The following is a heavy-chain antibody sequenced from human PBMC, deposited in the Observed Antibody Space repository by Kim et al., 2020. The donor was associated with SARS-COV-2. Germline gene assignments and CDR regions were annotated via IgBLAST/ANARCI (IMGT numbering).Heavy chain of an antibody. V-gene: IGHV4-31*03. CDR1: GASISSGGYY. CDR3: LRGRRDGYNYFDY. CDR2: IYYSGST. Sequence: SETLSLTCTVSGASISSGGYYWSWIRQHQGKGLEWIAYIYYSGSTDDNPSIKSRLIISLDKSKNQISLKLSSVTSADTAVYYCLRGRRDGYNYFDYWGQGTLVTGSS. D-gene: IGHD5-12*01. J-gene: IGHJ4*01.